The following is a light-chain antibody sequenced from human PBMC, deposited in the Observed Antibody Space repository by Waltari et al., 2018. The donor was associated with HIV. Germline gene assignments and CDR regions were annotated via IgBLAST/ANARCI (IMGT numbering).Light chain of an antibody. CDR1: SSDVGGYNY. CDR2: EVS. J-gene: IGLJ3*02. Sequence: QSALTQPPSASGSPGQSVTISCTGTSSDVGGYNYVSWYQHHPGKAPKLMIYEVSKRPSGCQCRFSGSKSGSTASRTVSGLQAEDEADYYCSAYAGSNNRWVFGGGTKLTAL. V-gene: IGLV2-8*01. CDR3: SAYAGSNNRWV.